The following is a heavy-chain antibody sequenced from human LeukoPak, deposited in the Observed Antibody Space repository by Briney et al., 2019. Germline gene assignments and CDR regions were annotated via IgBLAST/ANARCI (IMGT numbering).Heavy chain of an antibody. CDR2: IYRTGST. V-gene: IGHV4-38-2*02. Sequence: PSETLSLTCTVSDYSISSGFFWGWVRQSPGKGLEWIGNIYRTGSTNYHPSLKSRVTISVDTSKNQFSLKLSSVTAADTAVYYCARAGSGSYGREFDYWGQGTLVTVSS. CDR3: ARAGSGSYGREFDY. J-gene: IGHJ4*02. D-gene: IGHD1-26*01. CDR1: DYSISSGFF.